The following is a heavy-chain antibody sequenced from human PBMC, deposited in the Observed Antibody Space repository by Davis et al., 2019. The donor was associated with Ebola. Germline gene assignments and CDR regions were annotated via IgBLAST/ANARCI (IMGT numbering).Heavy chain of an antibody. J-gene: IGHJ6*04. CDR2: IYYSGST. Sequence: SETLSLTCTVSGGSISSSSYYWGWIRQPPGKGLEWIGSIYYSGSTYYNPSLKSRVTISVDTSKNQFSLKLSSVTAADTAVYYCARGRLEYYYGMDVWGKGTTVTVSS. CDR3: ARGRLEYYYGMDV. CDR1: GGSISSSSYY. V-gene: IGHV4-39*01. D-gene: IGHD1-1*01.